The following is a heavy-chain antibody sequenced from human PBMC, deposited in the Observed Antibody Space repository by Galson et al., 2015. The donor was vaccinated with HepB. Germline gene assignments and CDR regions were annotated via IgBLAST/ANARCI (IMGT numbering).Heavy chain of an antibody. CDR3: ARHGKAAAGPDAFDI. CDR2: IDPSDSYT. J-gene: IGHJ3*02. Sequence: QSGAEVKKPGESLRISCKGSGYSFTSYWISWVRQMPGKGLEWMERIDPSDSYTNYSPSFQGHVTISADKSISTAYLQWSSLKASDTAMYYCARHGKAAAGPDAFDIWGQGTMVTVSS. D-gene: IGHD6-13*01. V-gene: IGHV5-10-1*01. CDR1: GYSFTSYW.